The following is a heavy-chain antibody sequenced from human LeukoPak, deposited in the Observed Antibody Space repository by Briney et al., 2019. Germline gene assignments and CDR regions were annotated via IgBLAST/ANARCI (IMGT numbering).Heavy chain of an antibody. J-gene: IGHJ6*02. Sequence: GSSVKVSCKASGGTFSSYAISWVRQAPGQGLEWMGGIIPIFGTANYAQKFQGRVTITADESTSTAYMELSSLRSEDTAVYYCARGRQQLVALSYYYYGMTSGAKGPRSPSP. CDR1: GGTFSSYA. D-gene: IGHD6-13*01. CDR3: ARGRQQLVALSYYYYGMTS. CDR2: IIPIFGTA. V-gene: IGHV1-69*01.